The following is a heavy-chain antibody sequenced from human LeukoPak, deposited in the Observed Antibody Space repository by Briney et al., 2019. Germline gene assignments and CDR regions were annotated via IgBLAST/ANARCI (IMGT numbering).Heavy chain of an antibody. CDR3: ARDTYYYNSDTSWSDVFDI. Sequence: SETLSLTCTVSGGSISSGSYYWSWIRQPAGKGLEWIGRIYTSGSTNYNPSLKSRVTISVDTSKNQFSLTLSSVTAADTAVYYCARDTYYYNSDTSWSDVFDIWGQGTMVTVSS. J-gene: IGHJ3*02. D-gene: IGHD3-22*01. CDR1: GGSISSGSYY. CDR2: IYTSGST. V-gene: IGHV4-61*02.